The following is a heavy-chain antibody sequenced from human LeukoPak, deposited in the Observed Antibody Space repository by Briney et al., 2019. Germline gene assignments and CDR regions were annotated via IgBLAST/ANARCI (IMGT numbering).Heavy chain of an antibody. CDR2: MKSKGSGGTT. V-gene: IGHV3-15*01. D-gene: IGHD1-26*01. CDR3: AWDGTIYYDMAV. J-gene: IGHJ6*02. CDR1: GFKLIDGW. Sequence: GGSLRLSCEASGFKLIDGWVNGVRQAPGKRLEGVGRMKSKGSGGTTEYAAPVKGRFPISRDDSKNTLFLQMSSLQVEDTAVYYCAWDGTIYYDMAVWGQGTTVTV.